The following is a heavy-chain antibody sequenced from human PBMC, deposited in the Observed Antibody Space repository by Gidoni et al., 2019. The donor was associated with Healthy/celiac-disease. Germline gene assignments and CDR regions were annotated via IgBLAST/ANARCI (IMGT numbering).Heavy chain of an antibody. J-gene: IGHJ5*02. CDR1: GGSISSDY. CDR3: ARGIVVVVAATGEEVCWFDP. D-gene: IGHD2-15*01. Sequence: QVQLQESGQGLVTPSATLSLTCTVSGGSISSDYLSWIRQPPGKGLEWIGYIYYSGSTNYNPSLKSRVTISVDTSKNQFSLKLSSVTAADTAVYYCARGIVVVVAATGEEVCWFDPWGQGTLVTVSS. V-gene: IGHV4-59*01. CDR2: IYYSGST.